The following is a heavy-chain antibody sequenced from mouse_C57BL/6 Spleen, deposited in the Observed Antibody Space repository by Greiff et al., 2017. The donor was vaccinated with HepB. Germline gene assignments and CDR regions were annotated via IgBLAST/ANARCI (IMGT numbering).Heavy chain of an antibody. J-gene: IGHJ2*01. CDR3: ARALWYFDY. V-gene: IGHV5-16*01. Sequence: EVKLVESEGGLVQPGSSMKLSCTASGFTFSDYYMAWVRQVPEKGLEWVANINYDGSSTYYLDSLKSRFIISRDNAKNILYLQMSSLKSEDTATYYCARALWYFDYWGQGTTLTVSS. CDR2: INYDGSST. D-gene: IGHD1-1*02. CDR1: GFTFSDYY.